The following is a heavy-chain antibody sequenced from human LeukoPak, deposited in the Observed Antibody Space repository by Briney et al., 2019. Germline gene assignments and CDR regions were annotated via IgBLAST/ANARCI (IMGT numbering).Heavy chain of an antibody. CDR3: ARGNWVHDAFDI. V-gene: IGHV3-30*02. CDR1: GFTFSNYG. CDR2: IRYDGSNK. Sequence: GGSLRLSCAASGFTFSNYGMHWVRQAPGKGLEWVAFIRYDGSNKYYADSVKGRFTISRDNAKNSLYLQMNSLRAEDTAVYYCARGNWVHDAFDIWGQGTMVTVSS. J-gene: IGHJ3*02. D-gene: IGHD1-1*01.